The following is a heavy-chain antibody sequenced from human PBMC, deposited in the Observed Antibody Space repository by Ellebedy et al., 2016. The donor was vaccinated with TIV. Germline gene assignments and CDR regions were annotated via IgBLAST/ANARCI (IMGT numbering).Heavy chain of an antibody. Sequence: GSLRLSXSVSGGSISSYFWNWIRQSPGKGLEWIGYTYYRGSTNYNPSLKSRVTISLDTSKNQFSLKLTSVTAADTAVYYCAGSLAIDAMAYHGLEVWGQGTTVTVSS. V-gene: IGHV4-59*01. CDR3: AGSLAIDAMAYHGLEV. J-gene: IGHJ6*02. CDR2: TYYRGST. D-gene: IGHD3-16*01. CDR1: GGSISSYF.